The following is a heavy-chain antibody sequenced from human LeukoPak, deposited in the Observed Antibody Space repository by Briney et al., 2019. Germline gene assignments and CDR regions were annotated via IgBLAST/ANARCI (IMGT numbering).Heavy chain of an antibody. CDR3: ARPSLYGDYNY. CDR2: INHSGST. V-gene: IGHV4-34*01. CDR1: GGSFSGYY. Sequence: PSETLSLTCAAYGGSFSGYYWSWIRQPPGKGLEWIGEINHSGSTNYNPSLKSRVTISVDTSKNQFSLKLSSVTAADTAVYYCARPSLYGDYNYWGQGTLVTVSS. D-gene: IGHD4-17*01. J-gene: IGHJ4*02.